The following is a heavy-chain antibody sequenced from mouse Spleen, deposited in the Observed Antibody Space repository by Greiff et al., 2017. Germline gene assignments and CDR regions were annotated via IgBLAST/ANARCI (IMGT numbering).Heavy chain of an antibody. J-gene: IGHJ4*01. V-gene: IGHV5-16*01. CDR1: GFTFSDYY. CDR2: INYDGSST. D-gene: IGHD2-4*01. Sequence: EVKVVESEGGLVQPGSSMKLSCTASGFTFSDYYMAWVRQVPEKGLEWVANINYDGSSTYYLDSLKSRFIISRDNAKNILYLQMSSLKSEDTATYYCAREGGMIKNAMDYWGQGTSVTVSS. CDR3: AREGGMIKNAMDY.